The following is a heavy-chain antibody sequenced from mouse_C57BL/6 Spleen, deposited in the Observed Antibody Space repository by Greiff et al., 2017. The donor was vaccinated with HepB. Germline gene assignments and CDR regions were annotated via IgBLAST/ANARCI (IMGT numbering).Heavy chain of an antibody. J-gene: IGHJ4*01. CDR2: IYPGDGDT. V-gene: IGHV1-82*01. CDR3: ARGGTTVDYAMDG. D-gene: IGHD1-1*01. Sequence: QVQLQQSGPELVKPGASVKISCKASGYAFSSSWMNWVKQRPGKGLAWIGRIYPGDGDTNYNGKFKGKATLTAAKASSTADLQLSSLTSEDSAVSFCARGGTTVDYAMDGWGQGASGAVSS. CDR1: GYAFSSSW.